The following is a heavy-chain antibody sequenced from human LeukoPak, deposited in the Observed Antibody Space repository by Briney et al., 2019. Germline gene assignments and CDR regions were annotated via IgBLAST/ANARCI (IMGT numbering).Heavy chain of an antibody. Sequence: GGSLRLSCAASGFTFSSYSMNWVRQAPGKGLEWVSYISSSSSTIYYADSVKGRFTISRDNAKNSLYLQMNSLRAEDTAVYYCARDPYDFWSGSGGDAFDIWGQGTMVTVSS. J-gene: IGHJ3*02. CDR2: ISSSSSTI. CDR1: GFTFSSYS. V-gene: IGHV3-48*01. CDR3: ARDPYDFWSGSGGDAFDI. D-gene: IGHD3-3*01.